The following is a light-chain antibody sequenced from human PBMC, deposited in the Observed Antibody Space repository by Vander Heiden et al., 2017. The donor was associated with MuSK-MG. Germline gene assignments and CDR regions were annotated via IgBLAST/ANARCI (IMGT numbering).Light chain of an antibody. CDR2: DAS. J-gene: IGKJ1*01. V-gene: IGKV1-5*01. CDR3: QQYYSYSPT. Sequence: DIQMTQSPYTLSASVGDRVTINCRASQSISSWLAWYQQKPGKAPKLLIYDASSLESGVPSRFSGSGSGTEFTLTISSLQPDDFATYYCQQYYSYSPTFGQGTKVEIK. CDR1: QSISSW.